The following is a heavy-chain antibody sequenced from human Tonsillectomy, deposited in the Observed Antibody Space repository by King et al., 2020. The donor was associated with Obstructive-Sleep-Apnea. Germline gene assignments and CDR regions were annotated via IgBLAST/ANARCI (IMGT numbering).Heavy chain of an antibody. J-gene: IGHJ4*02. CDR2: ISSSSSTI. CDR1: GFTFSSHI. V-gene: IGHV3-48*01. D-gene: IGHD3-10*01. Sequence: VQLVESGGGLVQPGGSLRLSCAASGFTFSSHIMNWFRHAPGKGLEWGSYISSSSSTIYYADSVKGRFTISRDNAKNSLYLQMNSLRAEDTAVYYCARVGYYYGSGSYLYYFDYWGQGTLVTVSS. CDR3: ARVGYYYGSGSYLYYFDY.